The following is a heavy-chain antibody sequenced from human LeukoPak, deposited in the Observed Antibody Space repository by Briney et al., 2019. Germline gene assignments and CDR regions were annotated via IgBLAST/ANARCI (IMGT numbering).Heavy chain of an antibody. CDR3: ARATVEETAEYFQH. J-gene: IGHJ1*01. V-gene: IGHV7-4-1*02. Sequence: ASVKVSCKASVSTFTSYSLHWVRQAPGQGLEWMGWINTNTGNQTYAQGFTGRFVFSLETSVSTAYLQISSLRAEDTAVYYCARATVEETAEYFQHWGEGTLVTVSS. CDR1: VSTFTSYS. D-gene: IGHD4-23*01. CDR2: INTNTGNQ.